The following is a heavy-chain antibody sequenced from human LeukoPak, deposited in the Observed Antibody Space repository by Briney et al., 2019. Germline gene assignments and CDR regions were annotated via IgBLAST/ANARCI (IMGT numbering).Heavy chain of an antibody. J-gene: IGHJ5*02. D-gene: IGHD3-3*01. V-gene: IGHV3-33*06. CDR2: IWYDGSNK. Sequence: GGSLRLSCAASGFTFSNYGMHWVRQAPGKGLEWVAVIWYDGSNKYYADSVKGRFTISRDNSKNTLYLQMNSLRAEDTAVYYCAKLNNWRWFDPWGQGTLVTVSS. CDR3: AKLNNWRWFDP. CDR1: GFTFSNYG.